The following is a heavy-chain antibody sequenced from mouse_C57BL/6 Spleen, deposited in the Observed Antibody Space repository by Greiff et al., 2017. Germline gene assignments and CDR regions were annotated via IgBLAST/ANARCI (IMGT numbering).Heavy chain of an antibody. D-gene: IGHD1-1*01. CDR3: AREYGSSSFAY. CDR1: GYTFTSYW. J-gene: IGHJ3*01. Sequence: VQLQQSGAELAKPGASVKLSCKASGYTFTSYWMHWVKQRPGQGLEWIGYINPSSGYTKYNQKFKDKAPLTADKSSSTAYMQLSSLTYEDSAVYYCAREYGSSSFAYWGQGTLGTVSA. V-gene: IGHV1-7*01. CDR2: INPSSGYT.